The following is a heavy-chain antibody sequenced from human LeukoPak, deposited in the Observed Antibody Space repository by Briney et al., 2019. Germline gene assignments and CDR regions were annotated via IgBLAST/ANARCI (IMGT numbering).Heavy chain of an antibody. CDR1: GYMFTGYY. Sequence: ASVKVSCKASGYMFTGYYLHWVRQAPGQGLEWMGWINPNSGGTNYAQKFQGRVTMTRDTSISTAYMELSRLRSDDTAVYYCATLLRGSGSYHDDYWGQGTLVTVSS. D-gene: IGHD3-10*01. CDR2: INPNSGGT. J-gene: IGHJ4*02. V-gene: IGHV1-2*02. CDR3: ATLLRGSGSYHDDY.